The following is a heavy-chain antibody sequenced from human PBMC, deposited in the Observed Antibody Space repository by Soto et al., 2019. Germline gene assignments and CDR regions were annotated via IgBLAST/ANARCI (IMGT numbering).Heavy chain of an antibody. CDR3: AKDQAHIVVVPAASDY. J-gene: IGHJ4*02. V-gene: IGHV3-23*01. CDR1: GFTSSSYA. Sequence: GGSLRLSCAASGFTSSSYAMSWVRQAPGKGLEWVSAISGSGGSTYYADSVKGRFTISRDNSKNTLYLQMNSLRAEDTAVYYCAKDQAHIVVVPAASDYWGQGTLVTVSS. D-gene: IGHD2-2*01. CDR2: ISGSGGST.